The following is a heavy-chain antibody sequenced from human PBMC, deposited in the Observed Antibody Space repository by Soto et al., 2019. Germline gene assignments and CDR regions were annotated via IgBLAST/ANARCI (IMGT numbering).Heavy chain of an antibody. Sequence: SETLSLTCAVYGGSFSGYYWSWIRQPPGKGLEWIGEINHSGSTNYNPSLKSRVTISVDTSKNQFSLRLSSVTAADTAVYYCARDVAVAGTWFDPWGQGTLVTVSS. CDR1: GGSFSGYY. CDR3: ARDVAVAGTWFDP. J-gene: IGHJ5*02. D-gene: IGHD6-19*01. V-gene: IGHV4-34*01. CDR2: INHSGST.